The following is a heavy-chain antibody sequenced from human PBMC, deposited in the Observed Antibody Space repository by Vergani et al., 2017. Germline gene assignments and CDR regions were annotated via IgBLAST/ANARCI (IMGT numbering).Heavy chain of an antibody. CDR1: GFTFSSYS. CDR2: ISSSSSTI. Sequence: EVQLVESGGGLVQPGGSLRLSCAASGFTFSSYSMNWVRQAPGKGLEWVSYISSSSSTIYYADSVKGRFTISRDNAKNSLYLQMNSLIYEDTAVYYCARDRIYNWNYSWYFDHWGRGTLVTVSS. CDR3: ARDRIYNWNYSWYFDH. J-gene: IGHJ2*01. V-gene: IGHV3-48*02. D-gene: IGHD1-7*01.